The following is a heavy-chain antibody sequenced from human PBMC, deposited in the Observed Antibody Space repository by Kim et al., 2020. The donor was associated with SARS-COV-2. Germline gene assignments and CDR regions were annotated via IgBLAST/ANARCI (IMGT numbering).Heavy chain of an antibody. J-gene: IGHJ4*02. Sequence: NKYYAESVKGRFTISRENYKNTLYLQMNSLRAEDTAVYYCARGDENFYYWGQGTLVTVSS. CDR3: ARGDENFYY. CDR2: NK. V-gene: IGHV3-33*01.